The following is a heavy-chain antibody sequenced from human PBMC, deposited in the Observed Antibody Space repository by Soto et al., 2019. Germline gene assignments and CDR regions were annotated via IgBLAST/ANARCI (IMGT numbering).Heavy chain of an antibody. Sequence: PGGSLRLSCKGSGFTFSSFAMQWVRQAPGKGLEWVAAISDDGTNKYTADSVKGRFTISRDNSRNTVYLQVNSLRIEDTAVYYCARRLTTTVTAMGYWGQGTPVTVSS. J-gene: IGHJ4*02. D-gene: IGHD2-21*02. CDR1: GFTFSSFA. CDR2: ISDDGTNK. V-gene: IGHV3-30*04. CDR3: ARRLTTTVTAMGY.